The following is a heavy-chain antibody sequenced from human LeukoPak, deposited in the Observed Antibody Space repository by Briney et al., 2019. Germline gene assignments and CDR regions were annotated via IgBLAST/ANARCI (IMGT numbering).Heavy chain of an antibody. CDR1: GFTFNTYA. CDR3: AREASVDPLTAGSYGMDV. Sequence: PGGSLSLSCAASGFTFNTYAMHWVRQAPGKGLEWVAVISYDGSNKYYADSVKGRFTISRDNSKNTLYLQMNSLRAEDTAVYYCAREASVDPLTAGSYGMDVWGQGTTVTVSS. D-gene: IGHD3-9*01. CDR2: ISYDGSNK. V-gene: IGHV3-30-3*01. J-gene: IGHJ6*02.